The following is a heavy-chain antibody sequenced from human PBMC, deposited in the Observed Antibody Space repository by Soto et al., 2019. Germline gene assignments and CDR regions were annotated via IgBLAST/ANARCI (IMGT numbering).Heavy chain of an antibody. J-gene: IGHJ4*02. CDR3: ARDGVGDTVFFGYFDY. Sequence: PAESLTLSCPPYRSTFSRIGMHWARQAPHNGLGWVSFIWYDGSNEDYVDSVKGRFTISRDNSKNTLYLEMNSLRAEDTAVYYCARDGVGDTVFFGYFDYWGQGALVTVSS. CDR2: IWYDGSNE. CDR1: RSTFSRIG. D-gene: IGHD1-26*01. V-gene: IGHV3-33*01.